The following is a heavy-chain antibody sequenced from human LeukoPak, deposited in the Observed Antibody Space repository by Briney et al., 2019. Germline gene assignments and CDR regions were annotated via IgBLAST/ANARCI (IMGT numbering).Heavy chain of an antibody. CDR1: GFPFSNYW. D-gene: IGHD3-10*01. V-gene: IGHV3-23*01. Sequence: GGSLRLSCAGSGFPFSNYWMAWVRQAPGKGLEWVSAISGSGGSTYYADSVKGRFTISRDNSKNTLYLQMNSLRAEDTAVYYCAKDPMVRGVIKEYFQHWGQGTLVTVSS. CDR3: AKDPMVRGVIKEYFQH. J-gene: IGHJ1*01. CDR2: ISGSGGST.